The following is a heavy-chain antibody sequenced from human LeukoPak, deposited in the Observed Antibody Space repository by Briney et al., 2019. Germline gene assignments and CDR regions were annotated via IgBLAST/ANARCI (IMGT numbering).Heavy chain of an antibody. CDR1: GDSISSDNW. CDR3: ARDPPYSSSAGYFDY. J-gene: IGHJ4*02. Sequence: SGTLSLTCAVSGDSISSDNWWNWVRQPPGKGLEWIGEISHSGTILYNPSLKSRVTISVDKSKNRFSLNLNSVTAADTAVYYCARDPPYSSSAGYFDYWGQGTLVTVSS. D-gene: IGHD6-13*01. CDR2: ISHSGTI. V-gene: IGHV4-4*02.